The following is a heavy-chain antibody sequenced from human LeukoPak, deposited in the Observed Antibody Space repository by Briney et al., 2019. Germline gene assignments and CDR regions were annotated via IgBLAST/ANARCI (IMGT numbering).Heavy chain of an antibody. CDR2: IYYSGST. V-gene: IGHV4-39*01. J-gene: IGHJ5*02. D-gene: IGHD3-22*01. CDR1: GGSISSSSYY. Sequence: SETLSLTCIVSGGSISSSSYYWGWIRQPPGKGLEWIGSIYYSGSTYYNPSLKSRVTISVDTSKNQFSLKLSSVTAADTAVYYCARQGGYYYDSSGYYYVSWFDPWGQGTLVTVSS. CDR3: ARQGGYYYDSSGYYYVSWFDP.